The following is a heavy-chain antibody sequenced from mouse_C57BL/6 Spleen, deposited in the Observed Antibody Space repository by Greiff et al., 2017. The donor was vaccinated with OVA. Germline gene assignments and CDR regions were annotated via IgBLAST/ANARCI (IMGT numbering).Heavy chain of an antibody. CDR2: ISSGSSTI. D-gene: IGHD4-1*01. CDR1: GFTFSDYG. V-gene: IGHV5-17*01. Sequence: DVKLVASGGGLVKPGWSLKLSCAASGFTFSDYGMHWVRQAPETGLEWVAYISSGSSTIYYADTVKGRFTISRDNAKNTLFLQMTSLRSEDTAMYYCARDGNWEGLDYWGQGTTLTVSS. CDR3: ARDGNWEGLDY. J-gene: IGHJ2*01.